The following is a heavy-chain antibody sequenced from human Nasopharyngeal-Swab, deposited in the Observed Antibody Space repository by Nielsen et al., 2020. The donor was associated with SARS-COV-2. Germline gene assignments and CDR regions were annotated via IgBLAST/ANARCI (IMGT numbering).Heavy chain of an antibody. V-gene: IGHV3-21*01. J-gene: IGHJ6*02. Sequence: GESLKISCAASGFTFSNYNLNWVRQAPGKGLEWVSSISSSSTYIYYADSVKGRFTISRDNTKNSLYLQMNSLRAEDTALYYCARDGLDYDFWSAYFMGVWGQGTTVIVSS. CDR3: ARDGLDYDFWSAYFMGV. D-gene: IGHD3-3*01. CDR1: GFTFSNYN. CDR2: ISSSSTYI.